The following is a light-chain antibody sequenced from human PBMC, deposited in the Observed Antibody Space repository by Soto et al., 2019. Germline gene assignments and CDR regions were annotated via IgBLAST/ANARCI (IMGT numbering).Light chain of an antibody. CDR3: QQYRSWPPT. V-gene: IGKV3-15*01. J-gene: IGKJ1*01. Sequence: EIVLTQSPATLSVSPGERVTLSCRASQRVDINLAWYQQKPGQAPRLLIYGASTRATDMSGTFSGRGSGTEFTLTISNVRPEDFAVYYCQQYRSWPPTFGQGTKVDIK. CDR2: GAS. CDR1: QRVDIN.